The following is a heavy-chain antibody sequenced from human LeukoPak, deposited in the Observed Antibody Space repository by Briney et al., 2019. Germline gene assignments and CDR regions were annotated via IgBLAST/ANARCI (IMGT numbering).Heavy chain of an antibody. CDR3: ASEDGYNEDLGY. J-gene: IGHJ4*02. Sequence: PSQTLSLTCTVSGGSISSSSYYWGWIRQPPGKGLEWIGSIYYSGSTYYNPSLKSRVTISVDTSKNQFSLKLSSVTAADTAVYYCASEDGYNEDLGYWGQGTLVTVSS. D-gene: IGHD5-24*01. CDR1: GGSISSSSYY. CDR2: IYYSGST. V-gene: IGHV4-39*07.